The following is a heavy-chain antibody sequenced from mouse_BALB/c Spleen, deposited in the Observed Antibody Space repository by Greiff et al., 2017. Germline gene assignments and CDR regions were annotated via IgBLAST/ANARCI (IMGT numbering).Heavy chain of an antibody. J-gene: IGHJ4*01. V-gene: IGHV1-4*01. CDR1: GYTFTSYT. CDR2: INPSSGYT. D-gene: IGHD2-4*01. Sequence: VQLQESGAELARPGASVKMSCKASGYTFTSYTMHWVKQRPGQGLEWIGYINPSSGYTNYNQKFKDKATLTADKSSSTAYMQLSSLTSEDSAVYYCAREAIYYENAMDYWGQGTSVTVSS. CDR3: AREAIYYENAMDY.